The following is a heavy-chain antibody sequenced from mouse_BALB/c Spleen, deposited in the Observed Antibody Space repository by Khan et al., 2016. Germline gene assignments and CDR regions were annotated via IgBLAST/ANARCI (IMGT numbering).Heavy chain of an antibody. CDR1: GFSLTDYG. Sequence: QVQLKESGPGLVAPSQSLSITCTVSGFSLTDYGLSWIRQPPGKGLEWLGAICGGGSAYYNSALLSSPSIRKYNSNSQVVLKMNSLQTDDTAMYYCSNHGRRFDAMDYWGQGTTVTVSS. V-gene: IGHV2-6-5*01. CDR2: ICGGGSA. CDR3: SNHGRRFDAMDY. J-gene: IGHJ4*01.